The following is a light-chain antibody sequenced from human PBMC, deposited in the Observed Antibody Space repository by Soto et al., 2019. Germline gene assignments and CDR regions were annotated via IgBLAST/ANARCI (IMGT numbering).Light chain of an antibody. Sequence: QSVLTQPASVSGSPGQSITISCTGTSSDVGGYNSVSWYQYRPGKAPKLMIYDVSNRPSGVSNRFSGSKSGNTASLTISGLKNEDEADYYCGSYTSTTPRGVVFGGGTKLTVL. CDR1: SSDVGGYNS. CDR3: GSYTSTTPRGVV. CDR2: DVS. J-gene: IGLJ2*01. V-gene: IGLV2-14*03.